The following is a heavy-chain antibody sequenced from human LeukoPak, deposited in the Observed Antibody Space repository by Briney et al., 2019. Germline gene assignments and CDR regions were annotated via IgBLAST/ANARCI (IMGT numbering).Heavy chain of an antibody. CDR3: GRGLQAYIVLVVYADYYFDY. J-gene: IGHJ4*02. V-gene: IGHV4-34*01. CDR2: INHSGST. D-gene: IGHD2-8*02. Sequence: SETLSLTCAVYGGSFSGYYWSWIRQPPGKGLEWIGEINHSGSTNYNPSLKSRVTISVDTSKNQFSLKLSSVTAADTAVYYCGRGLQAYIVLVVYADYYFDYWGQGTLVTVSS. CDR1: GGSFSGYY.